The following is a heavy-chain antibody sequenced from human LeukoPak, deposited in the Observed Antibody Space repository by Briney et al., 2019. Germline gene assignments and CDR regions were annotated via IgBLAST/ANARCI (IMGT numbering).Heavy chain of an antibody. Sequence: SETLSLTCSVSGGSISSTGYYWSWIRQPAGKGLEWIGRIYTSGSTNYNPSLKSRVTMSVDTSKNQFSLKLSSVTAADTAVYYCARDTYYYDSSGYPLDYWGQGTLVTVSS. V-gene: IGHV4-61*02. CDR3: ARDTYYYDSSGYPLDY. J-gene: IGHJ4*02. CDR2: IYTSGST. CDR1: GGSISSTGYY. D-gene: IGHD3-22*01.